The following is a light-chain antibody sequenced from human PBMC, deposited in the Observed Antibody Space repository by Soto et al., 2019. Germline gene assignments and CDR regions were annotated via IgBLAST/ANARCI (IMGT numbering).Light chain of an antibody. CDR1: QNINNY. V-gene: IGKV1-33*01. Sequence: DIEVTHSPSSLSASVGDRVTSTCQASQNINNYLNWYQQKPGRAPKLLIYDASNLEAGVPSRFRGSGSGTDFTFTISRLQPDDIATYYCQQYENLPTFGQGTLLEI. CDR2: DAS. J-gene: IGKJ5*01. CDR3: QQYENLPT.